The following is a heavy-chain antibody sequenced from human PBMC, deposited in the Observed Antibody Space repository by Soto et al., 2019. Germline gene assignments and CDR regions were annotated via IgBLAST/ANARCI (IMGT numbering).Heavy chain of an antibody. Sequence: SETLSLTCTVSGDSISSGGYYWSWIRQHPGKGLEWIGYIYYSGSTYYNPSLKSRVTISVDTSKNQFSLKLSSVTAADTAVYYCARDALGRYYYYGMDVWGQGTTVTVSS. D-gene: IGHD3-10*01. CDR2: IYYSGST. V-gene: IGHV4-31*03. CDR3: ARDALGRYYYYGMDV. J-gene: IGHJ6*02. CDR1: GDSISSGGYY.